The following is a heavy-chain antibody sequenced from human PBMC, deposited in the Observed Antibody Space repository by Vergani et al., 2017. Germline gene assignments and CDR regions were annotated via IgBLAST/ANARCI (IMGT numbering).Heavy chain of an antibody. V-gene: IGHV4-31*03. J-gene: IGHJ4*02. Sequence: QVQLQESGPGLVKPSQTLSLTCTVSGGSISSGGYYWSWIRQHPGKGLEWIGYIYYSGSTYYNPSLKSRVTISVDTSKNQFSLKLSAVTAADTAVYYCARGPTTVEWLFPFDYWGQGTLVTVSS. CDR3: ARGPTTVEWLFPFDY. CDR1: GGSISSGGYY. D-gene: IGHD3-3*01. CDR2: IYYSGST.